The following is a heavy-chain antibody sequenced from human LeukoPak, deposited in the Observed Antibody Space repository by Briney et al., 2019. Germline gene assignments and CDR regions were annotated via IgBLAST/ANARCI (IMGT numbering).Heavy chain of an antibody. Sequence: SETLSLTCAVSGGSISSGGYSWSWIRQPPGKGLEWIGYIYHSGSTYYNPSLKSRVTISVDRSKNQFSLKLSSVTAADTAVYYCASLRGGAFDIWGQGTMVTVSP. J-gene: IGHJ3*02. V-gene: IGHV4-30-2*01. D-gene: IGHD3-10*01. CDR2: IYHSGST. CDR3: ASLRGGAFDI. CDR1: GGSISSGGYS.